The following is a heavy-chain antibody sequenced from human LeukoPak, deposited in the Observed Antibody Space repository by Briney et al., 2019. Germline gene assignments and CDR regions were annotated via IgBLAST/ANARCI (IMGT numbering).Heavy chain of an antibody. CDR2: ISSSGSTI. Sequence: PGGSLRLSCAASGFTFDDYGMSWVRQAPGKGLEWVSYISSSGSTIYYADSVKGRFTISRDNAKNSLYLQMNSLRAEDTAVYYCARIHGYSSSWYTSYYYYYMDVWGKGTTVTISS. V-gene: IGHV3-11*01. J-gene: IGHJ6*03. CDR3: ARIHGYSSSWYTSYYYYYMDV. CDR1: GFTFDDYG. D-gene: IGHD6-13*01.